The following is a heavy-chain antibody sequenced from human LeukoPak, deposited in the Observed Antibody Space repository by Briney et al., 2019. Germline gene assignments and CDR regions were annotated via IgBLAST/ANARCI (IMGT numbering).Heavy chain of an antibody. Sequence: GGFLRLSCAASGFTFSSYAMSWVRQAPGKGLEWVSAISGSGGSTYYADSVKGRFTISRDNSKNTLYLQMNSLRAEDTAVYYCATHYDFWSGYSLDYWGQGTLVTVSS. CDR1: GFTFSSYA. CDR3: ATHYDFWSGYSLDY. CDR2: ISGSGGST. V-gene: IGHV3-23*01. J-gene: IGHJ4*02. D-gene: IGHD3-3*01.